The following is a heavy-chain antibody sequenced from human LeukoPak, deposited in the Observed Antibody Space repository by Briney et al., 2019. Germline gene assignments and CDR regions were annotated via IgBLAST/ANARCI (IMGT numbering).Heavy chain of an antibody. D-gene: IGHD4-23*01. Sequence: GGSLRLSCAASGFTFSSYGMHWVRQAPGKGLEWVAVISYDGSNKYFADSVKGRFTISRDNSKNTLYLQMNTLIAEDTAVYYCAKAAIGTVVTPGRLEYWGQGTLVTVSS. CDR2: ISYDGSNK. V-gene: IGHV3-30*18. CDR1: GFTFSSYG. CDR3: AKAAIGTVVTPGRLEY. J-gene: IGHJ4*02.